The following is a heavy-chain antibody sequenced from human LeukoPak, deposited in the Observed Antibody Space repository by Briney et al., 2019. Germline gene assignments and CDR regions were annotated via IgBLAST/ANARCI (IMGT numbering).Heavy chain of an antibody. CDR3: VRDPDALDF. J-gene: IGHJ4*02. V-gene: IGHV3-48*02. CDR2: IRSSGSPI. Sequence: GGSLGLSCAASGFTFSSYSMNWVRQAPGKGLEWVSYIRSSGSPIYYADSVKGRFTISRDNAKNSLYLQMNSLRDEDTAVYYCVRDPDALDFWGQGTPVTVSS. CDR1: GFTFSSYS.